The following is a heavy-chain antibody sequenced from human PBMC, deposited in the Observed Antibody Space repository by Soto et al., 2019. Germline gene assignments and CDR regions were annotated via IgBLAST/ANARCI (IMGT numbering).Heavy chain of an antibody. J-gene: IGHJ4*02. CDR1: GGTFSSYT. CDR3: ASYGDYVMFDY. CDR2: IIPILGIA. V-gene: IGHV1-69*02. D-gene: IGHD4-17*01. Sequence: QVQLVQSGAEVKKPGSSVKVSCKASGGTFSSYTISWVRHAPGQGLEWMGRIIPILGIANYAQKFQGRVTITADKSTSTAYMALSSLRSEDTAVYYGASYGDYVMFDYWGQGALVTVSS.